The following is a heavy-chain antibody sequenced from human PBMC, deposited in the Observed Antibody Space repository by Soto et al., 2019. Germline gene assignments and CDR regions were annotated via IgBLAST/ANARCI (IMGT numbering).Heavy chain of an antibody. CDR1: GGSFSDYY. Sequence: KPSETLSLTCTVYGGSFSDYYWNWICQPPGKGLEWIGSIYYSGSTYYNPSLKSRVTISVDMSKNQFSLKLSSVTAADTAVYYCARHDMVREVNCFDPWGQGTLVTVSS. V-gene: IGHV4-39*01. D-gene: IGHD3-10*01. J-gene: IGHJ5*02. CDR3: ARHDMVREVNCFDP. CDR2: IYYSGST.